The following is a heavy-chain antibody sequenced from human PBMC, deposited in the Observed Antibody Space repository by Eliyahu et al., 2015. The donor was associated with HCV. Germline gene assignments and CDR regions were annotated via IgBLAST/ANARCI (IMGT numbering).Heavy chain of an antibody. Sequence: QVTLKESGPVLVKPTETLTLTCTVSGFSLSDATMGVTWIRQPPGKALEWLAHIFSTDEKYYSTSLKSRLTISKDTSKSQVVLTMTNMDPVDTATYYCAGLTYRSGWYEVDYWGQGTLVTVSS. J-gene: IGHJ4*02. V-gene: IGHV2-26*01. D-gene: IGHD6-19*01. CDR3: AGLTYRSGWYEVDY. CDR1: GFSLSDATMG. CDR2: IFSTDEK.